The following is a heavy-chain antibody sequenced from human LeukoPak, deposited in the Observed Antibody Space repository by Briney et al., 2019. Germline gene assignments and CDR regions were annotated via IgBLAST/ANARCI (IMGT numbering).Heavy chain of an antibody. CDR3: ASRRGHFDY. V-gene: IGHV4-34*01. CDR2: INHSGST. CDR1: GGSLSGYY. J-gene: IGHJ4*02. Sequence: PSETLSLTCAVYGGSLSGYYWSWIRQPPGKGLEWIGEINHSGSTNYNPSLKCRVTISVDTSKNQFSLKLSSVTAADTAVYYCASRRGHFDYWGQGTLVTVSS. D-gene: IGHD3-10*01.